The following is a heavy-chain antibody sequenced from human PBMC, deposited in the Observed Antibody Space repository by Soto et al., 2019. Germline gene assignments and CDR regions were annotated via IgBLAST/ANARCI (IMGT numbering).Heavy chain of an antibody. Sequence: PGGSLRLSCAASGFTFSSYAMSWVRQAPGKGLEWVSAISGSGGSTYYADSVKGRFTISRDNPKNTLYLQMNSLRAEDTAVYYCAKDSEAYYDFWSGYYSSNYGMDVWGQGTTVTVSS. D-gene: IGHD3-3*01. CDR3: AKDSEAYYDFWSGYYSSNYGMDV. V-gene: IGHV3-23*01. CDR1: GFTFSSYA. J-gene: IGHJ6*02. CDR2: ISGSGGST.